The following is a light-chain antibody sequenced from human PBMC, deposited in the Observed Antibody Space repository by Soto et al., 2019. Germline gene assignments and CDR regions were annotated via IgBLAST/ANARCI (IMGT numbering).Light chain of an antibody. CDR2: SAS. V-gene: IGKV1-39*01. Sequence: IHMNNTQKSLSALVGERVTVNLRSSQSISNYVNWYEQKPGKPPRLLIYSASNLQSGAPSRFSGSGSGTGFTLTISSLQSEDFATYYCQQTYRGWTFGQGTKVDI. J-gene: IGKJ1*01. CDR3: QQTYRGWT. CDR1: QSISNY.